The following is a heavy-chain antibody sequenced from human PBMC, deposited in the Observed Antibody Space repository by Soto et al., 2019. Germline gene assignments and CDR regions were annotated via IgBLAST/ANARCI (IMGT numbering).Heavy chain of an antibody. CDR3: ARLAGGGGSYYEAFDR. J-gene: IGHJ3*02. Sequence: ASVKVSCKASGYSFSTYGISWVRQAPGQGLEWMGWISAYNGNTNYAQKLQGRVTMTTDTSTSTAYMELRSLRSDDTAVYYCARLAGGGGSYYEAFDRWGQGKMVTV. V-gene: IGHV1-18*01. CDR2: ISAYNGNT. CDR1: GYSFSTYG. D-gene: IGHD1-26*01.